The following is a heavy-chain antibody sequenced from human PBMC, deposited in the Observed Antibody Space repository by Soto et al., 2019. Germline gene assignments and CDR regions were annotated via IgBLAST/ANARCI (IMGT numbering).Heavy chain of an antibody. D-gene: IGHD3-9*01. J-gene: IGHJ6*02. V-gene: IGHV1-18*01. CDR1: GYTFTSYG. CDR2: ISAYNGNT. Sequence: QVQLVQSGAEVKKPGASVKVSCKASGYTFTSYGISWVRQAPGQGVEWMGWISAYNGNTNYAQKLQGRVTMTTDTSTSTAYMELRSLRSDDTAVYYCARDHDIGPYGRVYGMDVWGQGTTVTVSS. CDR3: ARDHDIGPYGRVYGMDV.